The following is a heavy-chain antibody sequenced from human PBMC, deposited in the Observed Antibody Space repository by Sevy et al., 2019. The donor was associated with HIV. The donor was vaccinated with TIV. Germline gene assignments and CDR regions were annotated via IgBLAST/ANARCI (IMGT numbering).Heavy chain of an antibody. Sequence: GVSLKISCGASGFTFSNYAMSWVRQAPGKGPEWVSGINNGGSTYYADSVKGRFTISRDNSKKMVFLQMNSLRAEDTAVYYCASGDTTMITDLDYWGQGALVTVSS. V-gene: IGHV3-23*01. CDR3: ASGDTTMITDLDY. CDR2: INNGGST. CDR1: GFTFSNYA. D-gene: IGHD5-18*01. J-gene: IGHJ4*02.